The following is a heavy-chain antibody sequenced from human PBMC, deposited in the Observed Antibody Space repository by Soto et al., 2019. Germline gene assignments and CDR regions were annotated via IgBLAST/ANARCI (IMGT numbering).Heavy chain of an antibody. CDR2: ISAYNGNT. Sequence: ASVKVSCKASGYTITSYGISWVRQATEQGLEWMGWISAYNGNTNYAQKLQGRVTMTTDTSTSTAYMELRSLRSDDTAVYYCARDRFGIVVVPAAMLGSNWFDPWGQGTLVTVSS. V-gene: IGHV1-18*01. J-gene: IGHJ5*02. D-gene: IGHD2-2*01. CDR3: ARDRFGIVVVPAAMLGSNWFDP. CDR1: GYTITSYG.